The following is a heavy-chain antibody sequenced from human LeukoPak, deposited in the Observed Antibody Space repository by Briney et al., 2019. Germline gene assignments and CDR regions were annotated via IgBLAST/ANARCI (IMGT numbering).Heavy chain of an antibody. CDR2: INSDGRLT. D-gene: IGHD2-2*01. CDR3: ARDLRTPSDTSISTDY. V-gene: IGHV3-74*01. Sequence: GGSLRLSCAASGFTFSNYWMQWVRQRPGKGLVWVSRINSDGRLTIYADSVKGRFTISRDNAKNTLYLQMNSHRAEDTAVYYGARDLRTPSDTSISTDYWGQGTLVTVSS. J-gene: IGHJ4*02. CDR1: GFTFSNYW.